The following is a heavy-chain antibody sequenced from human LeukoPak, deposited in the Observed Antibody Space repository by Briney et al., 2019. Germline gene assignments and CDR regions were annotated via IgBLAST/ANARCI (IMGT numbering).Heavy chain of an antibody. Sequence: SVKVSCKASGGTFSSYAISWVRQAPGQGLEWMGGIIPIFGTANYAQKFQGRVTITADESTSTVYMELSSLRSEDTAVYYCAREGAGTHYFDYWGLGTLVTVSS. CDR2: IIPIFGTA. CDR3: AREGAGTHYFDY. D-gene: IGHD4/OR15-4a*01. CDR1: GGTFSSYA. J-gene: IGHJ4*02. V-gene: IGHV1-69*13.